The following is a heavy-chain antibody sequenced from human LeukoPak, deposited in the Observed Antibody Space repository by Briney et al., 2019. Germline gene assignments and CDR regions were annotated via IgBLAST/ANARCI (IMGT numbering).Heavy chain of an antibody. CDR1: GYTFTSYG. Sequence: GASVKVSCKASGYTFTSYGISRVRQAPGQGLEWMGWISAYNGNTNYAQKLQGRVTMTTDTSTSTAYMELRSLRSDDTAVYYCARDHTYYYDSSGYYSRFDYWGQGTLVTVSS. CDR3: ARDHTYYYDSSGYYSRFDY. CDR2: ISAYNGNT. J-gene: IGHJ4*02. D-gene: IGHD3-22*01. V-gene: IGHV1-18*01.